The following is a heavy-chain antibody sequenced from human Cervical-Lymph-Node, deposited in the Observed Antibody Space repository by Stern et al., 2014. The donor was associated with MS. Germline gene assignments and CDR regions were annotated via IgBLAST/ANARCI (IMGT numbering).Heavy chain of an antibody. Sequence: EVQLVQSGGGLVQPGGSLRLSCAASGFTFKEYSMNWVRQAPGKGLEWVSSITSGSSDIHYADSVKGRLPISRENGTDSTDLQIHSLRAEDTALYYCAREDYTQDFDYWGRGTLVTVSS. V-gene: IGHV3-21*01. CDR2: ITSGSSDI. J-gene: IGHJ4*02. D-gene: IGHD4-11*01. CDR3: AREDYTQDFDY. CDR1: GFTFKEYS.